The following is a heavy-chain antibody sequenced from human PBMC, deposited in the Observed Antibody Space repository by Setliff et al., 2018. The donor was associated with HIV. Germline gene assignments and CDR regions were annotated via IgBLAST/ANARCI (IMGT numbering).Heavy chain of an antibody. J-gene: IGHJ6*02. V-gene: IGHV1-8*01. Sequence: ASVKVSCKPSGQSFTNYDIHWLRRASGQGLEWMGWMNPKSGVSGSALKFHDRVTMTRDTSTLTLYMELSSLTSEDTAMYYCARAKAVGGVIINGGLDVWGQGTTVTVSS. CDR2: MNPKSGVS. D-gene: IGHD3-16*02. CDR1: GQSFTNYD. CDR3: ARAKAVGGVIINGGLDV.